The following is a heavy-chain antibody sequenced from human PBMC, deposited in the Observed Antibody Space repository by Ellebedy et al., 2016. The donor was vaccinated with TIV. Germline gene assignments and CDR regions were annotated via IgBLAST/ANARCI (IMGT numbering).Heavy chain of an antibody. D-gene: IGHD4/OR15-4a*01. CDR3: ARVLRATSGMDV. Sequence: ASVKVSCKASGYTFTANYIHWVRQAPGKGLEWMGWINPDSGGTNFARKFQGRVTMTGDTSVNTAYMELTRLQSDDTAVYYCARVLRATSGMDVWGQGTTVIVS. CDR1: GYTFTANY. J-gene: IGHJ6*02. V-gene: IGHV1-2*02. CDR2: INPDSGGT.